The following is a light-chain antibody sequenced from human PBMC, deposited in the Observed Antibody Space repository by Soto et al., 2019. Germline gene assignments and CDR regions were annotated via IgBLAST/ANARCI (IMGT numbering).Light chain of an antibody. J-gene: IGKJ1*01. V-gene: IGKV1-5*03. Sequence: DIQMTQSPSTLSGSVGDRVTITCLASQTISSWLAWYQQKPGKAPKLLIYKASTLKSGVPSRFSGSGSGTEFTLTISSLQHDDFSTYYCQHYNSYSEAFGQGTKVELK. CDR1: QTISSW. CDR3: QHYNSYSEA. CDR2: KAS.